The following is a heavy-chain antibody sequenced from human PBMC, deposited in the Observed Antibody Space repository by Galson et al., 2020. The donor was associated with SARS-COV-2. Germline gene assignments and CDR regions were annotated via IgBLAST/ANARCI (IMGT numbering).Heavy chain of an antibody. V-gene: IGHV1-24*01. CDR1: GYTLTELS. Sequence: ASVTVSCKVSGYTLTELSMHWVRQAPGKGLEWMGGFDPEAGETIYAQKFQGRVTMTEDTSTDTAYMELSSLRSEDTAVYYCATSPPFGVSSGYHRSWFDPWGQGTLVTVSS. CDR2: FDPEAGET. J-gene: IGHJ5*02. D-gene: IGHD3-22*01. CDR3: ATSPPFGVSSGYHRSWFDP.